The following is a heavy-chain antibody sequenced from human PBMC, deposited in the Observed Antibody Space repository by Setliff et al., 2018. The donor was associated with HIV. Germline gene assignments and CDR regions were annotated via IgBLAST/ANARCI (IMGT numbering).Heavy chain of an antibody. Sequence: SVKVSCKASGGTFSSYPISWVRQAPGQGLEWMGGNIPIFGTTHYAQKFQGRVTVTADESTSTAYMQLSSLRSDDTAVYYCARGRNYDSSGYGDYYYYMDVWGKGTTVTVSS. CDR3: ARGRNYDSSGYGDYYYYMDV. CDR2: NIPIFGTT. V-gene: IGHV1-69*13. D-gene: IGHD3-22*01. J-gene: IGHJ6*03. CDR1: GGTFSSYP.